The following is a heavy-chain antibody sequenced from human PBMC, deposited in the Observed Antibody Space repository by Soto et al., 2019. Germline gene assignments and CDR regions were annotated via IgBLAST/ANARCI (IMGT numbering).Heavy chain of an antibody. V-gene: IGHV3-11*01. Sequence: GGSLRLSCAASGFTFSDYYMSWIRQAPGKGLEWVSYISSSGSTIYYADSVKGRFTISRDNAKNSLYLQMNSLRAEDTAVYYCVRDHVLMVYAQTPQNGMDVWGQGTTVTVSS. CDR2: ISSSGSTI. CDR3: VRDHVLMVYAQTPQNGMDV. D-gene: IGHD2-8*01. CDR1: GFTFSDYY. J-gene: IGHJ6*02.